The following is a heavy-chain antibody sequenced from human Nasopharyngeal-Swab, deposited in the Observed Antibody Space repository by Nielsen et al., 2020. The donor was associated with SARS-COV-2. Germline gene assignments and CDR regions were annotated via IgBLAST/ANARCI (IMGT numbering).Heavy chain of an antibody. J-gene: IGHJ5*02. CDR1: GHTFTSYA. D-gene: IGHD5-18*01. CDR3: ARVGYKGWFDP. CDR2: INAGNGNT. Sequence: ASVKVSCKASGHTFTSYAMHWVRQAPGQRLEWMGWINAGNGNTKYSQKFQGRVAITRDTSASTAYMELSSLRSEDTAVYYCARVGYKGWFDPWGQGTLVTVSS. V-gene: IGHV1-3*01.